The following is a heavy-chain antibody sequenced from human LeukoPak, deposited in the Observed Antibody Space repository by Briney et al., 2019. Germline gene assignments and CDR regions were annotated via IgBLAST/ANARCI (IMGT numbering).Heavy chain of an antibody. CDR3: VRPDDNSFDF. D-gene: IGHD3-9*01. V-gene: IGHV4-34*01. Sequence: SSETLSLTCAVYGGSFSGYYWSWIRQPPGKVLEWIGEINHSGSTNYNPSLKSRVTISVDTSKNQFSLKLSSVTAADTAVYYCVRPDDNSFDFWGQGTMVTVSS. CDR2: INHSGST. CDR1: GGSFSGYY. J-gene: IGHJ3*01.